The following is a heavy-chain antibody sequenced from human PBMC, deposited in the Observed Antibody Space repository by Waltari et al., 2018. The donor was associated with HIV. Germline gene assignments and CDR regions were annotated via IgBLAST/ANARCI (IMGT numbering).Heavy chain of an antibody. V-gene: IGHV1-8*01. D-gene: IGHD3-3*01. CDR3: VTSRPGAVFGDF. CDR1: GYNFATFD. J-gene: IGHJ4*02. Sequence: QAQLVQSGAEVRKPGASVKVSCKASGYNFATFDINWVRRAPGQGLEWMGWISINNGNAGYGQRCKGRGTLTRDTSIDTAYMELHSLTPQDTAVYYCVTSRPGAVFGDFWGQGTPVMVSS. CDR2: ISINNGNA.